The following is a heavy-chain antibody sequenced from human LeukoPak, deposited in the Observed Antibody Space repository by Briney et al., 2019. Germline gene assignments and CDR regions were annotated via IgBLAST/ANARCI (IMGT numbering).Heavy chain of an antibody. CDR3: AKNGDYEGYKWFDP. V-gene: IGHV3-23*01. D-gene: IGHD4-17*01. CDR2: ISGSGSRT. CDR1: GFIFSSYG. J-gene: IGHJ5*02. Sequence: GGSLRLSCVASGFIFSSYGMSWVRQAPGKGLEWVSAISGSGSRTYYADSVKGRFTISRDNSKNTLYLQMNSLRAEDTAVYYCAKNGDYEGYKWFDPWGQGTLVAVSS.